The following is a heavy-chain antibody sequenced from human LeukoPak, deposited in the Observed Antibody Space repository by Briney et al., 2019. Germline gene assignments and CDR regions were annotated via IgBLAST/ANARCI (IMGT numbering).Heavy chain of an antibody. CDR2: IYHRVST. CDR3: ARLRRDYHGSGAHEFDI. J-gene: IGHJ3*02. Sequence: SETLSLTCAVSGYSISSGYYWGWIRQPPGKGLEWIGSIYHRVSTYYNPSLNSRVTISIDTSHNQFSLKLSSVTAADTAVYYCARLRRDYHGSGAHEFDIWGQGTMVTVSS. V-gene: IGHV4-38-2*01. CDR1: GYSISSGYY. D-gene: IGHD3-10*01.